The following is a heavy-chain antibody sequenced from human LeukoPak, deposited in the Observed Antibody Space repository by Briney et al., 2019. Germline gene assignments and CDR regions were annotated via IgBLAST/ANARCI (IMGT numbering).Heavy chain of an antibody. CDR1: GFTVSSNF. CDR2: IYSGGGT. Sequence: QPGGSLRLSCAASGFTVSSNFVTWVRQAPGKGLEWLSIIYSGGGTDYADSVKGRFTISRDNSKNTVYLQMNSLRAEDTAMYHCARKSLGIVAAGTFFGSWGQGTLVTVSS. J-gene: IGHJ5*02. CDR3: ARKSLGIVAAGTFFGS. V-gene: IGHV3-53*01. D-gene: IGHD6-13*01.